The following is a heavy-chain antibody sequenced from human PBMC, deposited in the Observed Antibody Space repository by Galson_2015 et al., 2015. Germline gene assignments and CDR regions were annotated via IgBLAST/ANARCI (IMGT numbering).Heavy chain of an antibody. CDR1: GGTFSSYA. CDR2: TIPIFGTA. D-gene: IGHD3-3*01. J-gene: IGHJ6*02. CDR3: ARVGVGHHRPETKYYYYYGMDV. V-gene: IGHV1-69*13. Sequence: SVKVSCKASGGTFSSYAISWVRQAPGQGLEWMGGTIPIFGTANYAQKFQGRVTITADESTSTAYMELSSLRSEDTAVYYCARVGVGHHRPETKYYYYYGMDVWGQGTTVTVSS.